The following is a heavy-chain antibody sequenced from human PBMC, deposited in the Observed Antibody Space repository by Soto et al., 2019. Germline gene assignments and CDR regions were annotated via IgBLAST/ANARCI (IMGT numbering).Heavy chain of an antibody. J-gene: IGHJ4*02. CDR1: GGSISSYY. CDR2: IYYSGST. Sequence: SETLSLTXTVSGGSISSYYWSWIRQPPGKGLEWIGYIYYSGSTNYNPSLKSRVTISVDTSKNQFSLKLSSVTAADTAVYYCARGPNFDWSYSFDYWGQGTLVTVSS. V-gene: IGHV4-59*01. D-gene: IGHD3-9*01. CDR3: ARGPNFDWSYSFDY.